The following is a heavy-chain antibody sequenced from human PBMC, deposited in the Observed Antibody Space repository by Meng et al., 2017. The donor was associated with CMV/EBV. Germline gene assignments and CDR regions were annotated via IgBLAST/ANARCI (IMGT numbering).Heavy chain of an antibody. CDR3: ATVRGMDV. CDR1: GFTFSSYS. J-gene: IGHJ6*02. V-gene: IGHV3-21*01. D-gene: IGHD4-17*01. Sequence: GESLKISCAASGFTFSSYSMNWVRQAPGKGLEWVSSISSSSSYIYYADSVKGRFTISRDNAKNSLYLQMNSLRAEDTAVYYCATVRGMDVWGQGTTVTRLL. CDR2: ISSSSSYI.